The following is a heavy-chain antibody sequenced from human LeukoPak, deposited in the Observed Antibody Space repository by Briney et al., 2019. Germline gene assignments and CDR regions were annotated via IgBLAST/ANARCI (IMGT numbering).Heavy chain of an antibody. CDR1: GGTFSSYA. CDR2: IIPIFGTA. CDR3: AREVRWFGELGDAFDI. J-gene: IGHJ3*02. V-gene: IGHV1-69*05. Sequence: SVKVSCKASGGTFSSYAISWVRQAPGQGLEWLGGIIPIFGTANYAQKFQGRVTITTDESTSTAYMELSSLRSEDTAVYYCAREVRWFGELGDAFDIWGQRTMDTVSS. D-gene: IGHD3-10*01.